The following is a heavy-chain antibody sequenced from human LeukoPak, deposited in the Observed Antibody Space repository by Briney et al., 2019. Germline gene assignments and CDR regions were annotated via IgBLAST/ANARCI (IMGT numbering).Heavy chain of an antibody. CDR1: GFTFSHYG. CDR3: AKGYCRGISCYSDY. V-gene: IGHV3-33*06. D-gene: IGHD2-2*02. CDR2: IWYDGGNK. J-gene: IGHJ4*02. Sequence: PGGSLRLSCAASGFTFSHYGMHWVRQAPGEGLEWVAVIWYDGGNKYYGDSVKGRFTISRDNSQNTLYLQMNSLRAEDTAVYYCAKGYCRGISCYSDYWGQGTLVTVSS.